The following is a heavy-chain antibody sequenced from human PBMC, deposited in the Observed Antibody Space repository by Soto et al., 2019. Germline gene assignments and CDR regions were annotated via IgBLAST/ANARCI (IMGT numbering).Heavy chain of an antibody. D-gene: IGHD3-10*01. CDR3: ARGVYYYGSGSYTPSPRFDY. V-gene: IGHV1-69*02. CDR2: IIPILGIA. J-gene: IGHJ4*02. CDR1: GGTFSSYT. Sequence: ASVKVSCKASGGTFSSYTISWVRQAPGQGLEWMGRIIPILGIANYAQKFQGRVTITADKSTSTAYMELSSLRSEDTAVYYCARGVYYYGSGSYTPSPRFDYWGQGTLVTVSS.